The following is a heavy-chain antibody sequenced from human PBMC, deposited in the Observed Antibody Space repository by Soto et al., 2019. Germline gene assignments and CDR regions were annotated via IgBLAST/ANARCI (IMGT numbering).Heavy chain of an antibody. V-gene: IGHV5-51*01. CDR2: IYPGDSDT. D-gene: IGHD2-2*01. CDR3: ARLLGYCSSTRCSDAFDI. J-gene: IGHJ3*02. Sequence: GESLKISCKGSGYSFTSYWIGWVRQMPGKGLEWMGIIYPGDSDTRYSPSFQGQVTISADKSTSTAYLQWSRLKASDTAMYYCARLLGYCSSTRCSDAFDIWGQGTMVTVS. CDR1: GYSFTSYW.